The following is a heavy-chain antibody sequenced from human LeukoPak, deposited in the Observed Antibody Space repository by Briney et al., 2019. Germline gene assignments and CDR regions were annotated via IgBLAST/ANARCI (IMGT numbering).Heavy chain of an antibody. D-gene: IGHD3-22*01. V-gene: IGHV1-18*01. CDR3: ARDLTIYYYDSSGYSRFDP. J-gene: IGHJ5*02. CDR1: GYTFTSYG. Sequence: ASVKVSCKASGYTFTSYGISWVRQAPGQGLEWMGWISAYNGNTNYAQKLQGRVTMTTDTSTSTAYMELSSLRSDDTAVYYCARDLTIYYYDSSGYSRFDPWGQGTLVTVSS. CDR2: ISAYNGNT.